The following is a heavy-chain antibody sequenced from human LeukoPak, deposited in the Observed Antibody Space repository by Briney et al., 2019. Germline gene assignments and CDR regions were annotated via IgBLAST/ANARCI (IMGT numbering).Heavy chain of an antibody. CDR3: ARDWPPLVRELHYYYYMDV. CDR2: ISWNSGSI. D-gene: IGHD3-10*01. CDR1: GFTFDDYA. Sequence: GGSLRLSCAASGFTFDDYAMHWVRQAPGKGLEWVSGISWNSGSIGYADSVKGRFTISRDNAKNSLYLQMNSLRSEDTAVYYCARDWPPLVRELHYYYYMDVWGKGTTVTVSS. V-gene: IGHV3-9*01. J-gene: IGHJ6*03.